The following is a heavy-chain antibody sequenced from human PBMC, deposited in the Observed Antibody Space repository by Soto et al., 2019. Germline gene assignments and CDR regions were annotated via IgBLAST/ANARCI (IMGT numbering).Heavy chain of an antibody. V-gene: IGHV3-30-3*01. J-gene: IGHJ4*02. Sequence: QVQLVESGGGVVQPGRSLRLSCAASGFTFSSYAMHWVRQAPGKGLEWVAVISYDGSNKYYADSVKGRLTISRDNSKNPLYLQMNSLRAEDTAVYYCARGEGYGSGATDYWGKGTLVTVSS. D-gene: IGHD3-10*01. CDR2: ISYDGSNK. CDR3: ARGEGYGSGATDY. CDR1: GFTFSSYA.